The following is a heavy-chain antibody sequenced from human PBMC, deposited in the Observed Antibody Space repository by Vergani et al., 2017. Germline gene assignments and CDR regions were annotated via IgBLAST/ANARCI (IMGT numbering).Heavy chain of an antibody. CDR1: GYTFTGYY. V-gene: IGHV1-2*02. D-gene: IGHD6-13*01. J-gene: IGHJ4*02. CDR3: ARGPPLAAAGRYYFDY. CDR2: INPNSGGT. Sequence: QVQLVQSGAEVKKPGASVKVSCKASGYTFTGYYMHWVRQAPGQGLEWMGWINPNSGGTNYAQKFQGRVTMTRDTSISTAYMELSRRRSDDTAVYYCARGPPLAAAGRYYFDYWGQGTLVTVSS.